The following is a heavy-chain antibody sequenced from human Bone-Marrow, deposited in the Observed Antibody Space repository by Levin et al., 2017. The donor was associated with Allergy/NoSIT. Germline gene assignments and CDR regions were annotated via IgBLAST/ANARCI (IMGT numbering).Heavy chain of an antibody. J-gene: IGHJ4*02. CDR3: ARGDSGGSNSFDY. CDR1: GYSFTSYW. V-gene: IGHV5-51*01. CDR2: IFPSDSDT. Sequence: GGSLRLSCQASGYSFTSYWFGWVRQRPGKGLEWKGLIFPSDSDTRVSPSFQGQIIMSVDKSINTAYLQWSSLTASDSAMYYCARGDSGGSNSFDYWGQGTLVTVSS. D-gene: IGHD2-21*01.